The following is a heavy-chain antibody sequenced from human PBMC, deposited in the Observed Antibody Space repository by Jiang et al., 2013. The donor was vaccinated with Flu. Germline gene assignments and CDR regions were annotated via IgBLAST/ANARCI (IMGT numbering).Heavy chain of an antibody. CDR3: AREPRYSGYADY. V-gene: IGHV3-48*03. CDR2: ISSSGSTI. J-gene: IGHJ4*02. CDR1: GFTFSSYE. Sequence: CAASGFTFSSYEMNWVRQAPGKGLEWASYISSSGSTIYYADSVKGRFTISRDNAKNSLYLQMNSLRAEDTAVYYCAREPRYSGYADYWGQGTLVTVSS. D-gene: IGHD5-12*01.